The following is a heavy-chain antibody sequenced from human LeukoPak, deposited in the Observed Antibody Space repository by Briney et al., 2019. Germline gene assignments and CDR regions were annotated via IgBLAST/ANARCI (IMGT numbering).Heavy chain of an antibody. J-gene: IGHJ4*02. Sequence: GGSLRLSCAASGFTFSSYAMHWVRDAPGKGLGRVAVISYDVSNKYYADPGKGRFTISRDNSQNTLYLQMNSLRAEDTAVYYCAREDNYYDSSGYCCFAGVPPDYWGQGTLVTVSS. CDR2: ISYDVSNK. CDR3: AREDNYYDSSGYCCFAGVPPDY. V-gene: IGHV3-30-3*01. CDR1: GFTFSSYA. D-gene: IGHD3-22*01.